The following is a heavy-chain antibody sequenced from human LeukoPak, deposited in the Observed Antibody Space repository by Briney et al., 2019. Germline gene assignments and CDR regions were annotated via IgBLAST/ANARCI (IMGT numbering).Heavy chain of an antibody. CDR2: ISSSGSTI. V-gene: IGHV3-48*04. J-gene: IGHJ4*02. CDR1: GFTFSSYS. Sequence: GGSLRLSCAASGFTFSSYSMNWIRQAPGKGLEWVSYISSSGSTIYYADSVKGRFTISRDNAKNSLYLQMNSLRAEDTAVYYCARDSLPYYYDSSGFDYWGQGTLVTVSS. CDR3: ARDSLPYYYDSSGFDY. D-gene: IGHD3-22*01.